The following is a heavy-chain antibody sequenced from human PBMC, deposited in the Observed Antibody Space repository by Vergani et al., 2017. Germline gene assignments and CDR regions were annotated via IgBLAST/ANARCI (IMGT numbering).Heavy chain of an antibody. V-gene: IGHV4-4*02. D-gene: IGHD1-20*01. Sequence: QVQLQESGPGLVKPSGTLSLTCAVSGDSISSSNWWSWVRQPPGKGLEWIGEIYHSGSTNYNPSLKSRVTISVDKSKNQFSLKLSSVTAADTAVYYCARFLTGTTIYYYYGMDGWGQGTTVTVSS. CDR2: IYHSGST. CDR1: GDSISSSNW. CDR3: ARFLTGTTIYYYYGMDG. J-gene: IGHJ6*02.